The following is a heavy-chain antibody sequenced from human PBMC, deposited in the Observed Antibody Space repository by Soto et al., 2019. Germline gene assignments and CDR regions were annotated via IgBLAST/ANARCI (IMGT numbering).Heavy chain of an antibody. D-gene: IGHD3-22*01. Sequence: QVQLVESGGGVVQPGRSLRLSCAAFGFTFSSYGMHWVRQAPGKGLEWVAVIWYDGSNKYYADSVKGRFTISRDNSKNTLYLQMNSLRAEDTAVYYCARVVAYYYDSSGYSDYWGQGTLVTVSS. CDR2: IWYDGSNK. CDR1: GFTFSSYG. CDR3: ARVVAYYYDSSGYSDY. J-gene: IGHJ4*02. V-gene: IGHV3-33*01.